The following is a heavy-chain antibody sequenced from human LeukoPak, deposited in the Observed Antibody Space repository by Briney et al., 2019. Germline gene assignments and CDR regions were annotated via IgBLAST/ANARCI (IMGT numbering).Heavy chain of an antibody. CDR3: ASNYYDSSGYDY. Sequence: PGGSLRPSCAASGFTFSSYWMSWVRQAPGKGLEWVANIKQDGSEKYYVDSVKGRYTISRDNAKNSLYLQMNSLRAEDTAVYYCASNYYDSSGYDYWGQGTLVTVSS. V-gene: IGHV3-7*01. D-gene: IGHD3-22*01. CDR2: IKQDGSEK. CDR1: GFTFSSYW. J-gene: IGHJ4*02.